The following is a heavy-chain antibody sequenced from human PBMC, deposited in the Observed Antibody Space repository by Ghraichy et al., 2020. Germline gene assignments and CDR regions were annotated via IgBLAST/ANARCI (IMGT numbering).Heavy chain of an antibody. CDR1: GGSFSGYY. V-gene: IGHV4-34*01. J-gene: IGHJ5*02. D-gene: IGHD3-22*01. CDR3: ARGTRTYYYDSSGYYYGKGGWFDP. Sequence: SETLSLTCAVYGGSFSGYYWSWIRQPPGKGLEWIGEINHSGSTNYNPSLKSRVTISVDTSKNQFSLKLSSVTAADTAVYYCARGTRTYYYDSSGYYYGKGGWFDPWGQGTLVTVSS. CDR2: INHSGST.